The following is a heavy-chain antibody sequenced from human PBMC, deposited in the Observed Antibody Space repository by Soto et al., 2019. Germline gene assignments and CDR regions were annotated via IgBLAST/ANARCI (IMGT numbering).Heavy chain of an antibody. CDR2: IYYIGST. CDR1: GGSISSGYYY. V-gene: IGHV4-30-4*01. J-gene: IGHJ5*02. D-gene: IGHD3-10*01. CDR3: ARLLWFGELQGWFDP. Sequence: PSETLSLTCTVSGGSISSGYYYWSWIRQPPGKGLEWIGYIYYIGSTYYNPSLKSRVTISVDTSKNQFSLKLSSVTAADTAVYYCARLLWFGELQGWFDPGGQEPLVNVS.